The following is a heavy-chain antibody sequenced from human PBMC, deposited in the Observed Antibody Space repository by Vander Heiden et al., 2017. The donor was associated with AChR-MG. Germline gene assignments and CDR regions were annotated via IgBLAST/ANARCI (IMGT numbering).Heavy chain of an antibody. D-gene: IGHD3-10*01. CDR2: ISGSGGST. Sequence: EVQLLESGGGLVQPGGSLRLSGAASGFTFSVCAMVWVRQAPGKGLEWVSAISGSGGSTYYADSVKGRVTISRDNSKNTLYLQMNSLRAEDTAVYYCAKVPAGCGELFAYYFDYWGQGTLVTVSS. CDR1: GFTFSVCA. J-gene: IGHJ4*02. V-gene: IGHV3-23*01. CDR3: AKVPAGCGELFAYYFDY.